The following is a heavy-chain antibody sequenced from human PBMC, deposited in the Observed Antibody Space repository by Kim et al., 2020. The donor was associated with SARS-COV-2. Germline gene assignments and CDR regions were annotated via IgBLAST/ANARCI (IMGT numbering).Heavy chain of an antibody. V-gene: IGHV3-21*01. CDR2: INSSRSYI. D-gene: IGHD3-22*01. J-gene: IGHJ3*02. CDR3: ARGYYYDSSGYYSGTDAFDI. CDR1: GFTFSSYS. Sequence: GSLRLSCAASGFTFSSYSMNWVRQAPGEGLEWVSSINSSRSYIYYADSVKGRFTISRDNAKNSLYLQMNSPRAEDTAVYYCARGYYYDSSGYYSGTDAFDIWGQGTMVTVSS.